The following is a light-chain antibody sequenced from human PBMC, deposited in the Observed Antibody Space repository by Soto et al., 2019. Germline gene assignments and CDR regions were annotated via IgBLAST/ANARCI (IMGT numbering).Light chain of an antibody. CDR1: QTISSW. J-gene: IGKJ1*01. CDR3: QHYNSYSEA. CDR2: KAS. Sequence: DIHMTQSPSTLSGSVGDRVTITCRASQTISSWLAWYQQKPGKATKLLSYKASTLKSGVPSRFSGSGSGTEFTLTISSLQPDDFATDYCQHYNSYSEAFGQGT. V-gene: IGKV1-5*03.